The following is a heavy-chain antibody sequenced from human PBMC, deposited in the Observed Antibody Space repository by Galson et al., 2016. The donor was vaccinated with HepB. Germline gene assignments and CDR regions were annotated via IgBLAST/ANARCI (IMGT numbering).Heavy chain of an antibody. Sequence: SVKVSCKASGYTFTGYYMHWVRQAPGQGLEWIGWIGVGSGDISYAQKFQERVTITSDTSTSTAYMELSSLRSEDTAVYYCAADYHDTYFDPWGQGTLVTVSS. J-gene: IGHJ5*02. V-gene: IGHV1-58*02. CDR3: AADYHDTYFDP. CDR2: IGVGSGDI. CDR1: GYTFTGYY. D-gene: IGHD3-16*02.